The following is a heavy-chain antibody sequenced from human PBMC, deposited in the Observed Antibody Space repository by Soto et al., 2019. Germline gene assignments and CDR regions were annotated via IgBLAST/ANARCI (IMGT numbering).Heavy chain of an antibody. V-gene: IGHV3-48*02. Sequence: PGGSLRLSCEASGFTFSSNVMNWVRQAPGKGLEWVSFISIGSSTIDYADSVRGRFTISRDNAKNSLYLQMNSLRDEDTAVYYCARDWGVYDSDITAHIPDLDSWGQGTPVTVSS. CDR3: ARDWGVYDSDITAHIPDLDS. J-gene: IGHJ4*02. CDR1: GFTFSSNV. D-gene: IGHD3-22*01. CDR2: ISIGSSTI.